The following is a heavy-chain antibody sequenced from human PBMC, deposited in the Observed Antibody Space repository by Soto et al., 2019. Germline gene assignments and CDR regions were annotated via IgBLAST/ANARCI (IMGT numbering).Heavy chain of an antibody. V-gene: IGHV5-51*01. CDR1: GYSFTSYW. Sequence: GESLKISCKGSGYSFTSYWIGWVRQMPGKGLEWMGIIYPGDSDTRYSPSFQGQVTISADKSISTAYLQWSSLKASDTAMYYCARLSSDWNYDPQIDYWGQGTLVTVSS. J-gene: IGHJ4*02. D-gene: IGHD1-7*01. CDR2: IYPGDSDT. CDR3: ARLSSDWNYDPQIDY.